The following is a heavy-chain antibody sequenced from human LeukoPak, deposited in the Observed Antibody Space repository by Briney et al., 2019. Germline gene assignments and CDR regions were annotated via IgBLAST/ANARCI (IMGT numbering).Heavy chain of an antibody. J-gene: IGHJ6*02. D-gene: IGHD4-17*01. CDR3: ARGKGYGDYGDYYYYGMDV. Sequence: GESLKISCKGSGYNFANYWIAWVRQVPGKGLEWMAIIFPDDSDTRYSPSFQGQVTISADKSISTAYLQWSSLRSEDTAVYYCARGKGYGDYGDYYYYGMDVWGQGTTVTVSS. CDR1: GYNFANYW. V-gene: IGHV5-51*01. CDR2: IFPDDSDT.